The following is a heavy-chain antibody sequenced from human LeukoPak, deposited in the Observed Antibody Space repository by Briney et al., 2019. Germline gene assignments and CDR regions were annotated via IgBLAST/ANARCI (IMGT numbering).Heavy chain of an antibody. Sequence: PSETLSLTCAVSGGFISSSNWWSWVRQPPGKGLEWIGEIYHSGSTNYNPSLKSRVTISVDTSKNQFSLKLSSVTAADTAVYYCARSGGGIAENWFDPWGQGTLVTVSS. D-gene: IGHD6-13*01. CDR2: IYHSGST. V-gene: IGHV4-4*02. CDR1: GGFISSSNW. CDR3: ARSGGGIAENWFDP. J-gene: IGHJ5*02.